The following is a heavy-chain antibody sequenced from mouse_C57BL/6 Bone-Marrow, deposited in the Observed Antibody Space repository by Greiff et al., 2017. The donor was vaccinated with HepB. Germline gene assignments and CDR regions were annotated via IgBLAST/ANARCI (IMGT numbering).Heavy chain of an antibody. J-gene: IGHJ3*01. D-gene: IGHD2-5*01. V-gene: IGHV1-53*01. CDR1: GYTFTSYW. Sequence: VQLQQPGTELVKPGDSVKLSCKASGYTFTSYWMHWVKLRPGQGLEWIGNINPSNGGTNYNEKFKSKATLPVDKSSSTAYMQLSILTYVDSAVYYSARPPTILTACFAYWGQGTLVTVSA. CDR2: INPSNGGT. CDR3: ARPPTILTACFAY.